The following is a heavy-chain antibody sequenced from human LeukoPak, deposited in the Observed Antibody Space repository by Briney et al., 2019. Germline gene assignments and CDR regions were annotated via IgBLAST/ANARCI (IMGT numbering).Heavy chain of an antibody. V-gene: IGHV4-34*01. CDR1: GGSFSGYY. J-gene: IGHJ5*02. Sequence: SETLSLTCAVYGGSFSGYYWTLIRQAPGKGLEWIGEISHTGLTGSNPSLKSRVTIFVDSSKKQFSLRMTSVTAADTGVYYCARVPDITARPCDTWGPGTLVTVSS. CDR2: ISHTGLT. CDR3: ARVPDITARPCDT. D-gene: IGHD1-1*01.